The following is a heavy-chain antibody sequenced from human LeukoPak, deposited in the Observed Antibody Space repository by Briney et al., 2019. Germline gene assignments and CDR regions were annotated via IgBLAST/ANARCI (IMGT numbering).Heavy chain of an antibody. Sequence: SETLSLTCTVSGGSISSSTYYWGWIRQPPGKGLEWIGSIYYSGSTYYNPSLKSRVTMSVDTSKNQFSLKLSSVTAADTAVYYCARVVELYYYCYMDVWGKGTTVTISS. V-gene: IGHV4-39*07. D-gene: IGHD2-15*01. CDR2: IYYSGST. CDR3: ARVVELYYYCYMDV. J-gene: IGHJ6*03. CDR1: GGSISSSTYY.